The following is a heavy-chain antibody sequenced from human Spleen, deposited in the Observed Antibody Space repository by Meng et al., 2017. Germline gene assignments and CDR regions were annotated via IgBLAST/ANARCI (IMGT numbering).Heavy chain of an antibody. V-gene: IGHV3-74*01. CDR3: ATTYYYDSSGIFDY. J-gene: IGHJ4*02. CDR1: GFTFTTYW. CDR2: INNDGSRT. D-gene: IGHD3-22*01. Sequence: GGSLRLSCAASGFTFTTYWMHWVRQVPGKGLVWVSRINNDGSRTTYADSVKGRFTISRDNAKNTLYLQMNSLRAEDTAVYYCATTYYYDSSGIFDYWGQGTLVTVSS.